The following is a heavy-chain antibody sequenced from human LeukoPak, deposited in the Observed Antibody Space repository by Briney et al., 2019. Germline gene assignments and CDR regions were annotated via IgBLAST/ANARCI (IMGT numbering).Heavy chain of an antibody. CDR2: INPNSGGT. CDR3: ARGDCSGGSCYNWFDP. J-gene: IGHJ5*02. Sequence: ASVKVSCKASGYTFTGYYMHWVRQAPGQGLEWMGWINPNSGGTNYAQKFQGRVTMTRDTSISTAYMELSSLRSEDTAVYYCARGDCSGGSCYNWFDPWGQGTLVTVSS. CDR1: GYTFTGYY. D-gene: IGHD2-15*01. V-gene: IGHV1-2*02.